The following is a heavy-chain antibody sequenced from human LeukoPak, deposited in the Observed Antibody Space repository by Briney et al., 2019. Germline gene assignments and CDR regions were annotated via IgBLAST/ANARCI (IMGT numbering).Heavy chain of an antibody. CDR1: GGSVSSYY. J-gene: IGHJ4*02. V-gene: IGHV4-59*02. D-gene: IGHD6-19*01. CDR2: IYYSGST. Sequence: SETLSLTCTVSGGSVSSYYWSWIRQPPGKRLEWIGYIYYSGSTNYNPSLKSRVTISVDTSKNQFSLKLSSVTAADTAVYYCARGSIAVAGTFDYWGQGTLVTVSS. CDR3: ARGSIAVAGTFDY.